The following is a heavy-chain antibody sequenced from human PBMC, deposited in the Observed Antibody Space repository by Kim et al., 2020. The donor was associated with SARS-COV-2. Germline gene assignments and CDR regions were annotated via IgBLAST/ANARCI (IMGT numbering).Heavy chain of an antibody. J-gene: IGHJ4*02. CDR2: ISGSGGST. D-gene: IGHD6-19*01. CDR3: AKDEEQWLVHNDYFDY. Sequence: GGSLRLSCAASGFTFSSYAMSWVRQAPGKGLEWVSAISGSGGSTYYADSVKGRFTISRDNSKNTLYLQMNSLRAEDTAVYYCAKDEEQWLVHNDYFDYWGQGTLVTVSS. V-gene: IGHV3-23*01. CDR1: GFTFSSYA.